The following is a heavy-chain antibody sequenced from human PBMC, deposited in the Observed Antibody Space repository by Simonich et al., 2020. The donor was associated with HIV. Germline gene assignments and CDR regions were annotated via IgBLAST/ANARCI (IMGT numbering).Heavy chain of an antibody. Sequence: QVQLVESGGGVVQPGRSLRLSCAASGFTFSSYAMHWVRQAPGKGLEWVAVISYDGRNKYYADSVKGRFTISRDNSQNTLYLQMNSLRAEDTAVYYCASGGSISSVWADDYWGQGTLVTVSS. CDR1: GFTFSSYA. V-gene: IGHV3-30*07. CDR2: ISYDGRNK. D-gene: IGHD3-16*01. J-gene: IGHJ4*02. CDR3: ASGGSISSVWADDY.